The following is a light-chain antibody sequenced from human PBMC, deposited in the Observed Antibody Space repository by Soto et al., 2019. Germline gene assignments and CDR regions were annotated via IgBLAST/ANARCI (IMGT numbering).Light chain of an antibody. Sequence: QSVLTQPASVSGPPGQSITFSCTGTSSDVGSSNLVSWYQQHPGKAHKLLIYEVSKRPSGVSNRFSGSKSGNTASLTISWLQAEDEADYYCCSYAGSSTHVFGTGTKVTVL. V-gene: IGLV2-23*02. J-gene: IGLJ1*01. CDR1: SSDVGSSNL. CDR3: CSYAGSSTHV. CDR2: EVS.